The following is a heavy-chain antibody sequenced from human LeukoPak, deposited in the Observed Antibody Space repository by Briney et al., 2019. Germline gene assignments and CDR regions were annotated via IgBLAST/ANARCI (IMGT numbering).Heavy chain of an antibody. CDR2: ISYDGSNK. J-gene: IGHJ3*02. D-gene: IGHD3-16*01. Sequence: PGRSLRLSCAASGFTFSSYAMHWVRQAPGKGLEWVAVISYDGSNKYYADSVKGRFTISRDNSKNTLYLQMNSLRAEDTAVYYCAREGGSGGAFDIWGQGTMVTVSS. V-gene: IGHV3-30*04. CDR3: AREGGSGGAFDI. CDR1: GFTFSSYA.